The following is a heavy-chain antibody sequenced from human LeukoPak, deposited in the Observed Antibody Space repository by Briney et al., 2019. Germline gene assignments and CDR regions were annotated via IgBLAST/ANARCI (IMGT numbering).Heavy chain of an antibody. CDR3: TRVDYDFWSGYWPDDY. D-gene: IGHD3-3*01. CDR1: GFTFGDYA. V-gene: IGHV3-49*04. CDR2: IRSKAYGGTT. J-gene: IGHJ4*02. Sequence: GGSLRLSCTASGFTFGDYAMSWVRQAPGKGLERVGFIRSKAYGGTTEYAASVKGRFTISRDDSKSIAYLQMNSLKTEDTAVYYCTRVDYDFWSGYWPDDYWGQGTLVTVSS.